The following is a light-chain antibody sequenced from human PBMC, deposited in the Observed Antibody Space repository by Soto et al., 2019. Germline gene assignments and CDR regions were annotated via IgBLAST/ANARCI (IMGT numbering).Light chain of an antibody. V-gene: IGKV3-11*01. CDR3: QQRSDSYT. Sequence: EIVLTQSPATLSLSPGERATLSCMASQSVINYLAWYQQKPGQAPRLLIYDASNRATGIPARFSGSGSGTDFTLTISSLEPEDFAVYYCQQRSDSYTFGQGTKLEIK. J-gene: IGKJ2*01. CDR1: QSVINY. CDR2: DAS.